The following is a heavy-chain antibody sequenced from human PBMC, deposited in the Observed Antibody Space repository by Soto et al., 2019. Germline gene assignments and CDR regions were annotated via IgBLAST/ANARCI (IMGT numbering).Heavy chain of an antibody. Sequence: QVQLQQWGAGLLKPSETLSLTCAVYGGSFSGYYWSWIRQPPGKGLEWIGEINHSGSTNYNPSLKSRVTISVDTSKNQFSLKLSSVTAADTAVYYCARRGKYYYDSSGYYFGYWGQGTLVTVSS. V-gene: IGHV4-34*01. CDR2: INHSGST. J-gene: IGHJ4*02. CDR1: GGSFSGYY. D-gene: IGHD3-22*01. CDR3: ARRGKYYYDSSGYYFGY.